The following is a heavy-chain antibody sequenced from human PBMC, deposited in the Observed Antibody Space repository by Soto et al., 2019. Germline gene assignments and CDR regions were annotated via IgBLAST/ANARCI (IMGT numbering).Heavy chain of an antibody. Sequence: SETLSLTCTVSGGSISNDYWSWIRQPPGKGLEWIGYIYNSGSTNYNPSLKSRVTISVDTSKNQFSLNLTSVTAADTAVYYCARASIYSSGWPYYFDYWGQGTLVTVSS. CDR3: ARASIYSSGWPYYFDY. V-gene: IGHV4-59*01. J-gene: IGHJ4*02. CDR1: GGSISNDY. D-gene: IGHD6-19*01. CDR2: IYNSGST.